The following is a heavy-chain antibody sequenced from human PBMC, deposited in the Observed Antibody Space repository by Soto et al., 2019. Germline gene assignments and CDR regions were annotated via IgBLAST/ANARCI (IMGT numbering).Heavy chain of an antibody. V-gene: IGHV3-15*01. Sequence: EVQLVESGGGLVKPGGSLRLSCAASGFIFSSAWMSWVRQAPGKGLEWVARIKSKIDGGTTDYAAPVRGRFTISRVVSRNTLDLQMDSLQIEDTAVYYGTTYGYVSASDRIRWAYWGQGALVTVSS. D-gene: IGHD3-16*02. CDR1: GFIFSSAW. CDR3: TTYGYVSASDRIRWAY. CDR2: IKSKIDGGTT. J-gene: IGHJ4*02.